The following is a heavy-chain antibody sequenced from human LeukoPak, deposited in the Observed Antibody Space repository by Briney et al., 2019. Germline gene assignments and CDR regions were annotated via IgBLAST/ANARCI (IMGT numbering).Heavy chain of an antibody. CDR2: MNPNSGNT. CDR1: GYTFTSYD. CDR3: ARRSPIAGATIRYYYYYYMDV. D-gene: IGHD1-26*01. J-gene: IGHJ6*03. Sequence: ASVKVSCKASGYTFTSYDINWVRQATGQGLEWMGWMNPNSGNTGYARKFQGRVTMTRNTSISTAYMELSSLRSEDTAVYYCARRSPIAGATIRYYYYYYMDVWAKGPRSPSP. V-gene: IGHV1-8*01.